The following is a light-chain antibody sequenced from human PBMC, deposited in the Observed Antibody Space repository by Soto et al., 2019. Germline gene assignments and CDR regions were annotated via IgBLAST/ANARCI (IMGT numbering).Light chain of an antibody. CDR1: SSDVGTYDY. J-gene: IGLJ1*01. CDR3: SSHTSVNTRV. V-gene: IGLV2-14*01. CDR2: EVT. Sequence: QSALTQPASVSGSPGQSIAISCTGTSSDVGTYDYVSWYQQYPDKAPKLIIYEVTQRPSGVSNRFSGSKSGNTASLTISGLQAEGEADYYCSSHTSVNTRVFGTGTKLTVL.